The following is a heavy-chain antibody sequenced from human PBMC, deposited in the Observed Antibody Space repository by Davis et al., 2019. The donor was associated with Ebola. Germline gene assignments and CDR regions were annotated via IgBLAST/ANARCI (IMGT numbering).Heavy chain of an antibody. V-gene: IGHV1-58*01. CDR2: IVVGSGNT. CDR3: AREGYSSSWPYFDY. D-gene: IGHD6-13*01. Sequence: AASVKVSCKASGFTFTSSAVQWVRQARGQRLEWIGWIVVGSGNTNYAQKFQGRVTITADESTSTAYMELSSLRSEDTAVYYCAREGYSSSWPYFDYWGQGTLVTVSS. J-gene: IGHJ4*02. CDR1: GFTFTSSA.